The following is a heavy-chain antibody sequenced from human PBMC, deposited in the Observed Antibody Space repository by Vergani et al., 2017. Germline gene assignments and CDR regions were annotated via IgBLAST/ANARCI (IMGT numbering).Heavy chain of an antibody. V-gene: IGHV4-61*02. Sequence: QVQLQESGPGLVKPSQTLSLTCTVSGGSISSGSYYWSWIRQPAGKGLEWIGRIYTSGRTNYNPSLKSRVTISVDTSKNKFSLKLSSVTAADTAVYYCASVRTGWFDPWGQGTLVTVSS. CDR3: ASVRTGWFDP. J-gene: IGHJ5*02. CDR1: GGSISSGSYY. CDR2: IYTSGRT. D-gene: IGHD1-1*01.